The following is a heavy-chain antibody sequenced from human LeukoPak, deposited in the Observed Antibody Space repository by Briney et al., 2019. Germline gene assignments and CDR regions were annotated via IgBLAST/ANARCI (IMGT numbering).Heavy chain of an antibody. D-gene: IGHD2-2*02. CDR2: IYTSGST. CDR1: GGSISSYY. CDR3: AAWPRYCSSTSCYNAEYFQH. Sequence: SETLSLTCTVSGGSISSYYWSWIRQPPGKGLEWIGYIYTSGSTNYNPSLKSRVTISVDTSKNQFSLKLSFVTAADTAVYYCAAWPRYCSSTSCYNAEYFQHWGQGTLVTVSS. V-gene: IGHV4-4*09. J-gene: IGHJ1*01.